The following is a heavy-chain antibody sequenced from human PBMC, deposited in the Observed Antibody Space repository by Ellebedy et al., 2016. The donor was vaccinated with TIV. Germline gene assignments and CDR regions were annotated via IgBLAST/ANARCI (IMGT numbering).Heavy chain of an antibody. CDR3: ARGQYSSGTNWFDP. V-gene: IGHV3-53*01. CDR1: GFTVGNNY. J-gene: IGHJ5*02. D-gene: IGHD6-19*01. Sequence: GESLKISXAASGFTVGNNYMSWVRQAPGKGLEWVSLIYSRDDTAYADSVKGRFTISRDNSKNTLYLQMNSLRVEDTAVYYCARGQYSSGTNWFDPWGQGTLVTVSS. CDR2: IYSRDDT.